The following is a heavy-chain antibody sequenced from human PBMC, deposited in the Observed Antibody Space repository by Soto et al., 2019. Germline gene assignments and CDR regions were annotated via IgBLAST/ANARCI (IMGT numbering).Heavy chain of an antibody. CDR2: IYHSGST. CDR3: ARGPLIYSSGWFDY. J-gene: IGHJ4*02. CDR1: GYSISSGYY. D-gene: IGHD6-19*01. Sequence: SETLSLTCAVSGYSISSGYYWGWIRQPPGKGLEWTGSIYHSGSTYYNPSLKSRVTISVDTSKNQFSLKLSSVTAADTAVYYCARGPLIYSSGWFDYWGQGTLVPVSS. V-gene: IGHV4-38-2*01.